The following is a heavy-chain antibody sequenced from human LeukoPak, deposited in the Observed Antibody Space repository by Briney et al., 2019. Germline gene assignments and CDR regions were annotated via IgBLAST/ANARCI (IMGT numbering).Heavy chain of an antibody. V-gene: IGHV3-23*01. J-gene: IGHJ4*02. Sequence: PGGSLRLSCAASGFIFSTYAMSWVRQAPGKGLEWVSAISGSGGSTYYADSVKGRFTISRDNSKNTLYLQMNSLRAEDTAVYYCARRGYYDSSGYSFGHWGQGTLVTVSS. D-gene: IGHD3-22*01. CDR1: GFIFSTYA. CDR2: ISGSGGST. CDR3: ARRGYYDSSGYSFGH.